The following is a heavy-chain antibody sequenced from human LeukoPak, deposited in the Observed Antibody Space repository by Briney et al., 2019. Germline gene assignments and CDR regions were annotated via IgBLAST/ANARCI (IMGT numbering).Heavy chain of an antibody. Sequence: SETLSLTCAVYGGSFSGYYWSWIRQPPGKWLEWIGEINHSGSNNYHPSLKSRVTISVDSSKNQFSLKLSSVTAADTAVYYCARGHKTPVYYYYMDVWGKGTTVTVSS. J-gene: IGHJ6*03. V-gene: IGHV4-34*01. CDR1: GGSFSGYY. CDR2: INHSGSN. CDR3: ARGHKTPVYYYYMDV.